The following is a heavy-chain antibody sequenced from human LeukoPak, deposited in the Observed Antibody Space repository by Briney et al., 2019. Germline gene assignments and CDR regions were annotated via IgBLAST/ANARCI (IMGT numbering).Heavy chain of an antibody. CDR1: GYNFISYG. J-gene: IGHJ4*02. Sequence: AASVKVSCKASGYNFISYGISWVRQAPGQGLEWMGWISAYNGNTNYAQKLQGRVTMTTDTSTSTAYMELRSLRSDDTAVYYCARVTTVTTDFDYWGQGTLVTVSS. CDR2: ISAYNGNT. CDR3: ARVTTVTTDFDY. D-gene: IGHD4-17*01. V-gene: IGHV1-18*01.